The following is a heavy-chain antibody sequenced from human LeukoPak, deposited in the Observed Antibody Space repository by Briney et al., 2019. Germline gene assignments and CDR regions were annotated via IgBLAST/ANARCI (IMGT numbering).Heavy chain of an antibody. Sequence: GGSLRLSCAASGFTFSSYAMHWVRQAPGKGLEYVSAISSNGGSTYYANSVKGRFTISRDNSKNTLYLQMGSLRAEDMAVYYCARSYALHYFDYLGQGTLVTVSS. CDR2: ISSNGGST. J-gene: IGHJ4*02. CDR1: GFTFSSYA. CDR3: ARSYALHYFDY. V-gene: IGHV3-64*01. D-gene: IGHD4-17*01.